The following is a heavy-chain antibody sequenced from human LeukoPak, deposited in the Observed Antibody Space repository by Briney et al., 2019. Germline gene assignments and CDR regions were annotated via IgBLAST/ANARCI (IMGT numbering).Heavy chain of an antibody. Sequence: GGSLRLSCAASGLTVSHEYMSWVRQAPGKGLEWVSLIYSGGTTFYADSVKGRFTISRDSSKNILLLQMNSLRAEDTAVYYCARVGIQLGFGASKVTNDAFDTWGQGTMVTISS. CDR2: IYSGGTT. CDR3: ARVGIQLGFGASKVTNDAFDT. J-gene: IGHJ3*02. V-gene: IGHV3-66*01. D-gene: IGHD5-18*01. CDR1: GLTVSHEY.